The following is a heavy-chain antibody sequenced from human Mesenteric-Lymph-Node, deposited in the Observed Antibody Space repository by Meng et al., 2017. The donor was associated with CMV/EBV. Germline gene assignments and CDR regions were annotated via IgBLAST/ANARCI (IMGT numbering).Heavy chain of an antibody. CDR1: GFNVSSNY. V-gene: IGHV3-53*01. D-gene: IGHD7-27*01. CDR2: IYSGGTT. Sequence: LSCAASGFNVSSNYMDWVRQAPGKGLEWLSVIYSGGTTYYADSVRGRFTISRDNSKNTLYLQMNSLRAEDTAVYFCARDSSNWGLFDYWGQGTLVTVSS. CDR3: ARDSSNWGLFDY. J-gene: IGHJ4*02.